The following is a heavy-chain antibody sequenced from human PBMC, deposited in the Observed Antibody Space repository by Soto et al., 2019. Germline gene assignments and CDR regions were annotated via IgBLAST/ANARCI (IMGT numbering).Heavy chain of an antibody. V-gene: IGHV3-11*01. CDR3: ARVSWREKYGMDV. J-gene: IGHJ6*02. CDR2: ITFSGNTV. CDR1: GFTFSDSY. Sequence: QVQLVESGGGLVKPGGSLRLSFAASGFTFSDSYMSWIRQAPGKGLEWISYITFSGNTVYYADSLKGRFTISRDNAKKSLYLQMNRLRDEDTAVYYCARVSWREKYGMDVWGQGTTVTVSS.